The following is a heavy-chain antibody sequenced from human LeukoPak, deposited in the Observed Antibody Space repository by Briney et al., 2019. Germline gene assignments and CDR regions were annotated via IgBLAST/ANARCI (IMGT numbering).Heavy chain of an antibody. CDR2: IYYSGST. V-gene: IGHV4-59*01. Sequence: SETLSLTCTVSGGSLSSYYWSWIRQPPGKGLEWIGYIYYSGSTNYNPSLKSRVTISVDTSKNQFSLKLSSVTAADTAVYYCVRVVVVVAATRLYNWFDPWGQGTLVTVSS. D-gene: IGHD2-15*01. J-gene: IGHJ5*02. CDR3: VRVVVVVAATRLYNWFDP. CDR1: GGSLSSYY.